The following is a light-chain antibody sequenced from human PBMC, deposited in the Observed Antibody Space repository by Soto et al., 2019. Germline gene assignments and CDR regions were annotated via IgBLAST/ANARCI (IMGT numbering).Light chain of an antibody. Sequence: EIVMTQSPATLSVSPGDRATLSCRASQRVSSNLAWYQQKPGHAPRLLIYGASTRATGIPARFSGSGSGTEFTLTISSLQSEDFAVYYCQQYNTWPPITFGQGTKLEIK. V-gene: IGKV3-15*01. CDR1: QRVSSN. CDR2: GAS. CDR3: QQYNTWPPIT. J-gene: IGKJ2*01.